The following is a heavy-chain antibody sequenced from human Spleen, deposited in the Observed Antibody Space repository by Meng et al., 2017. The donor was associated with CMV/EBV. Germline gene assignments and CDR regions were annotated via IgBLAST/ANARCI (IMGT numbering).Heavy chain of an antibody. CDR3: ANSWWNYYDSSGYFY. V-gene: IGHV2-5*01. Sequence: SGPTLVKPTPTLTLTCTFSGFSFSTSGVGVGWIRQPPGKDLEWLALISRNDDKRYSPSLKNRLTITKDTSKNQVVLTMTNMDPVDTATYYGANSWWNYYDSSGYFYWGQGTLVTVSS. CDR2: ISRNDDK. D-gene: IGHD3-22*01. J-gene: IGHJ4*02. CDR1: GFSFSTSGVG.